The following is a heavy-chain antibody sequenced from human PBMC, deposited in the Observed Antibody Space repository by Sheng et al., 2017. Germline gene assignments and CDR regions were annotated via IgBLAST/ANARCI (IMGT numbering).Heavy chain of an antibody. CDR1: GFTFSTYE. Sequence: EVQLVESGGGLVQPGGSLRLSCAASGFTFSTYEMNWVRQAPGKGLEWVSYISSSGSIIKYTDSVKGRFTISRDNAKNSLFLQMNSLRAEDTAIYFCASVLGVVVTAIPWGQGTLGHRLL. CDR3: ASVLGVVVTAIP. D-gene: IGHD2-21*02. J-gene: IGHJ5*02. CDR2: ISSSGSII. V-gene: IGHV3-48*03.